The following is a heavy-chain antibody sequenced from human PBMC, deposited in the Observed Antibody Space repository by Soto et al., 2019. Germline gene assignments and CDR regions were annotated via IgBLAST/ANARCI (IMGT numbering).Heavy chain of an antibody. J-gene: IGHJ4*02. V-gene: IGHV3-30*03. Sequence: GGSLRLSCAASGFTFSRYGMHWVRQAPGKGLEWVAVISYDGSNKYYADSVKGRFTISRDNSKNTLYLQMNSLRAEDTAVYYCAVPIAVAGTGFDYWGQGTLVTV. D-gene: IGHD6-19*01. CDR1: GFTFSRYG. CDR3: AVPIAVAGTGFDY. CDR2: ISYDGSNK.